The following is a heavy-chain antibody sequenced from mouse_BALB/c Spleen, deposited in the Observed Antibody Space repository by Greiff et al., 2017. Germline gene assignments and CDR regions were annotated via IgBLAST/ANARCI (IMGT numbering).Heavy chain of an antibody. CDR2: IWGDGST. CDR3: ARDLDYDGRNFAY. Sequence: QVQLQQSGPSLVAPSQSLSITCTVSGFSLTGYGVNWVRQPPGKGLEWLGMIWGDGSTDYNSALKSRLSISKDNSKSQVFLKMNSLQTDDTARYYCARDLDYDGRNFAYWGQGTLVTVSA. D-gene: IGHD2-4*01. V-gene: IGHV2-6-7*01. J-gene: IGHJ3*01. CDR1: GFSLTGYG.